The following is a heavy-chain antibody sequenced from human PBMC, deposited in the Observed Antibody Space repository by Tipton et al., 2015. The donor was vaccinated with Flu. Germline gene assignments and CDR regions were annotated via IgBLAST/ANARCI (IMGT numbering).Heavy chain of an antibody. Sequence: AASGFRFNTFWMNWVRQAPGKGLEWVAIIKQDASEKLYVDSVEGRFTISRDNAKNSLSLQMDSLRGDDTAVYYCAGGSGCLIETWGQEPQVTVS. V-gene: IGHV3-7*01. CDR3: AGGSGCLIET. D-gene: IGHD6-19*01. J-gene: IGHJ5*02. CDR1: GFRFNTFW. CDR2: IKQDASEK.